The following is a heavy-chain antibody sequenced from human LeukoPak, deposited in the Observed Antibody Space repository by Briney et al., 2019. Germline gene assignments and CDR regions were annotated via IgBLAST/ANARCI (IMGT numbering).Heavy chain of an antibody. CDR3: ASILSDYDAFDI. V-gene: IGHV4-30-4*01. Sequence: PSETLSLTGTVSGGSISSGDYCWSWIRQPPGKGLAWIGYIYYSGSTYYNPSLKSRVTISVDTSKNQFSLKLSSVTAADTAVYYCASILSDYDAFDIWGQGTMVTVSS. J-gene: IGHJ3*02. CDR2: IYYSGST. CDR1: GGSISSGDYC. D-gene: IGHD3-9*01.